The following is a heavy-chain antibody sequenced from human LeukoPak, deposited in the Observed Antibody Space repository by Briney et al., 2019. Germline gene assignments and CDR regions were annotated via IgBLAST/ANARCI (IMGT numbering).Heavy chain of an antibody. Sequence: GGSLRLSCAASGFTFSSYGMHWVRQAPGKGLEWVAVISYGGSNKYYADSVKGRFTISRDNSKNTLYLQMNSLRAEDTAVYYCAKGCYSGCYWGQGTLVTVSS. J-gene: IGHJ4*02. CDR3: AKGCYSGCY. D-gene: IGHD2-15*01. V-gene: IGHV3-30*18. CDR1: GFTFSSYG. CDR2: ISYGGSNK.